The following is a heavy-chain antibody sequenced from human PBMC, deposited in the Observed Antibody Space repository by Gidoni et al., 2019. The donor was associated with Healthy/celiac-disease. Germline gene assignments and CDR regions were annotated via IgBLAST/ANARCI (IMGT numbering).Heavy chain of an antibody. CDR3: ARDGPFLATIAARFLQSYYMDV. CDR1: GFTFSSYS. J-gene: IGHJ6*03. V-gene: IGHV3-48*01. Sequence: EVQLVESGGGLVQPGGSLRLSCAASGFTFSSYSMTSVRQAPGKGLEWVSYISSRSSTIYYADSVKGRFTISRDNAKNSLYLQMNSLRAEDTAVYYCARDGPFLATIAARFLQSYYMDVWGKGTTVTVSS. D-gene: IGHD6-6*01. CDR2: ISSRSSTI.